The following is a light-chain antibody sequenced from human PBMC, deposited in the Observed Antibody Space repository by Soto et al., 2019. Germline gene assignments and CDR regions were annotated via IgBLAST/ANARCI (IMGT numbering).Light chain of an antibody. CDR2: EAS. Sequence: EIVLTQSPATLSLSPGERATLSCRASQSVSSYFAWYQQKTGQAPRLLIYEASNRATGTPPRFSGSGSGTDFTLTISSLEPEDFAVYYCLQHSNWPTTFGQGTRLEIK. CDR3: LQHSNWPTT. J-gene: IGKJ5*01. CDR1: QSVSSY. V-gene: IGKV3-11*01.